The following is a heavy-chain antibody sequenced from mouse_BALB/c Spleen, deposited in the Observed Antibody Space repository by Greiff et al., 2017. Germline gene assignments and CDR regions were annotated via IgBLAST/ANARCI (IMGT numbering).Heavy chain of an antibody. CDR3: ARNAYGNFAWFAY. Sequence: VKVVESGPGLVAPSQSLSITCTVSGFSLSRYSVHWVRQPPGKGLEWLGMIWGGGSTDYNSALKSRLSISKDNSKSQVFLKMNSLQTDDTAMYYCARNAYGNFAWFAYWGQGTLVTVSA. D-gene: IGHD2-1*01. CDR2: IWGGGST. J-gene: IGHJ3*01. V-gene: IGHV2-6-4*01. CDR1: GFSLSRYS.